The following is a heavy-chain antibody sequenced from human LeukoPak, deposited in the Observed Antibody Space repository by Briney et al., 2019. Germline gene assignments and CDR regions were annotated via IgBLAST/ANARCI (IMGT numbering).Heavy chain of an antibody. D-gene: IGHD3-22*01. CDR1: GYSFTSYW. Sequence: GESLKISCKGSGYSFTSYWIGWVRQAPGKGLEWVALIWYDGSDKYYTDSVKGRFTISRDNSKNTLSLQMNSLRAEDTAEYYCARGSSYNEGGGYYYAFDYWGQGTLVTVSS. CDR3: ARGSSYNEGGGYYYAFDY. V-gene: IGHV3-33*01. CDR2: IWYDGSDK. J-gene: IGHJ4*02.